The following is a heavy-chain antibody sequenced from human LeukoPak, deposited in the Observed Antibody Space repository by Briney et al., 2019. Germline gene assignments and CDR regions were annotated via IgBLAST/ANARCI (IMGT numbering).Heavy chain of an antibody. CDR1: GGSVSSGSYY. J-gene: IGHJ2*01. V-gene: IGHV4-61*01. Sequence: SETLSLTCTVSGGSVSSGSYYWSWIRQPPGKGLEWIGHIYYSGSTNYNPSLKSRVTLSVDTSKNQFSLKLSSVTAADTAVYYCARDRSWAQGGYWYFDLWGRGTLVTVSS. D-gene: IGHD6-13*01. CDR3: ARDRSWAQGGYWYFDL. CDR2: IYYSGST.